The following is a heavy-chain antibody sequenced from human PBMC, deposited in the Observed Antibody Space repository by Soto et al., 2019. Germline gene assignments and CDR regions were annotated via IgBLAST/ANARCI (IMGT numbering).Heavy chain of an antibody. D-gene: IGHD5-12*01. CDR1: GGTFSKYT. Sequence: QVQLVQSGAEVKKPGSSVKVSCKVSGGTFSKYTINWVRQAPGQGLEWMAGIIPIYGTANYAQKFQGRISVTVDESMTTAYMELRGLRSDDMAVYYCARDRDGYNYWYFDLWGRGSQITVSS. CDR3: ARDRDGYNYWYFDL. V-gene: IGHV1-69*01. J-gene: IGHJ2*01. CDR2: IIPIYGTA.